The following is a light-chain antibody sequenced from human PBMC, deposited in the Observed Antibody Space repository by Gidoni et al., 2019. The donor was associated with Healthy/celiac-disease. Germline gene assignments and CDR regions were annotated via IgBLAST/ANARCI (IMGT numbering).Light chain of an antibody. CDR3: QQYNNWPPIT. J-gene: IGKJ5*01. CDR2: GAS. V-gene: IGKV3-15*01. CDR1: QSVSSN. Sequence: EIVMTQSPAPLSVSPGERATLPCRASQSVSSNLAWYQQKPGQAPRLLIYGASTRATGIPARFSGSGSGTDFTLTISSLQSEDFAVYYCQQYNNWPPITFGQGTRLEIK.